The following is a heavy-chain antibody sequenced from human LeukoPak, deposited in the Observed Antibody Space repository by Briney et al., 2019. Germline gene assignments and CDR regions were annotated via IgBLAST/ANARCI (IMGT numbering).Heavy chain of an antibody. Sequence: SETLSLTCAVYGGSFSGYYWSWIRQPPGKGLEWIGEINQSGSTNYNPSLKSRVTISVDTSKNQFSLKLSSVTAADTAVYYCASTTTVNDYWGQGTLVTVSS. CDR2: INQSGST. CDR1: GGSFSGYY. D-gene: IGHD4-17*01. CDR3: ASTTTVNDY. V-gene: IGHV4-34*01. J-gene: IGHJ4*02.